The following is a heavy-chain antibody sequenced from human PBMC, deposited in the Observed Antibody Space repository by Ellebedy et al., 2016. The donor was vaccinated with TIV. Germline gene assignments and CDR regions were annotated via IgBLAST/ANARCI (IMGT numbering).Heavy chain of an antibody. CDR2: INPNSGGT. CDR3: ARDLVGSGWPHRSSGSYYYGMDV. V-gene: IGHV1-2*04. Sequence: ASVKVSCXASGYTFTGYYMHWVRQAPGQGLEWMGWINPNSGGTNYAQKFQGWVTMTRDTSISTAYMELSRLRSDDTAVYYCARDLVGSGWPHRSSGSYYYGMDVWGQGTTVTVSS. CDR1: GYTFTGYY. J-gene: IGHJ6*02. D-gene: IGHD6-19*01.